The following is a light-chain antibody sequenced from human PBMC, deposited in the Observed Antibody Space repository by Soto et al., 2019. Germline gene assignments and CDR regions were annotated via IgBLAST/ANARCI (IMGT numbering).Light chain of an antibody. CDR3: LQDYGYPRT. CDR1: QGIRND. CDR2: AAS. V-gene: IGKV1-6*01. Sequence: AIKMTQSPSSLSASVGDRVTITCRASQGIRNDLAWYQQKPGQAPKLLLYAASSLQGGVPSRFSGSGSGTDFTLTISSLQPEDFATYYCLQDYGYPRTFGQGTKVEIK. J-gene: IGKJ1*01.